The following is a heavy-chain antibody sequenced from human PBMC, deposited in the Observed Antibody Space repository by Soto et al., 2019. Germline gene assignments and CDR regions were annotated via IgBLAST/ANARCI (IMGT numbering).Heavy chain of an antibody. Sequence: GGSLRLSCAASGFTFSSYGMHWVRQAPGKGLEWVAVISYDGSNKYYADSVKGRFTISRDNSKNTLYLQMNSLRAEDTAVYYCAKDQGVERWLQPTEIDYWGQGTLVTVSS. J-gene: IGHJ4*02. CDR2: ISYDGSNK. V-gene: IGHV3-30*18. D-gene: IGHD5-12*01. CDR1: GFTFSSYG. CDR3: AKDQGVERWLQPTEIDY.